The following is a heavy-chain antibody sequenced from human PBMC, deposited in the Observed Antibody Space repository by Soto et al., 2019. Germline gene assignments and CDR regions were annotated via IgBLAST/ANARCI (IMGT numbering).Heavy chain of an antibody. CDR1: GGSITGYY. Sequence: SETLSLTCSVSGGSITGYYWNWIRQPPGKGLEWVGHIYGSGSTNYNPSLQSRVTISVDTSKIQFSLGLTSVTATDTAVYYCARASLAEGPEAYWGQGILV. J-gene: IGHJ4*02. D-gene: IGHD6-19*01. V-gene: IGHV4-59*12. CDR3: ARASLAEGPEAY. CDR2: IYGSGST.